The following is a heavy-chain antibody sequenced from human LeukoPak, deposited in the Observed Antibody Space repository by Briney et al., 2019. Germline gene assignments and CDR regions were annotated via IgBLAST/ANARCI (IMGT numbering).Heavy chain of an antibody. J-gene: IGHJ5*02. Sequence: SETLSLTCTVSGGSISSYYWSWIRQPPGKGLEWIAYNHDSGTTNYNPSLKSRVTTSIDTSKDQFSLKLNSVTPADTAVYYCARSRGGFGDYGSWFDPWGQGTLVTVSS. D-gene: IGHD4-17*01. CDR2: NHDSGTT. CDR3: ARSRGGFGDYGSWFDP. V-gene: IGHV4-59*01. CDR1: GGSISSYY.